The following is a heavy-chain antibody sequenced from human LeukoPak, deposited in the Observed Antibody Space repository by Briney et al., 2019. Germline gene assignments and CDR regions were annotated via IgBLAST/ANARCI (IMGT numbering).Heavy chain of an antibody. CDR1: GFTFSSYG. J-gene: IGHJ4*02. CDR2: IWYDGSNK. D-gene: IGHD2-21*02. CDR3: ARDPKAYCGGDCYSPFDY. Sequence: GRSLRLSCAASGFTFSSYGMHWVRQATGKGLEWVAVIWYDGSNKYYADSVKGRFTISRDNSRNTLYLQMNSLRAEDTAVYYCARDPKAYCGGDCYSPFDYWGQGTLVTVSS. V-gene: IGHV3-33*01.